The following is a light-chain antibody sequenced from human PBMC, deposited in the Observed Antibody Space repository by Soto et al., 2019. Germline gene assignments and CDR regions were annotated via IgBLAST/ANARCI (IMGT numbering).Light chain of an antibody. CDR2: ENT. CDR1: SSNIGAVFD. J-gene: IGLJ2*01. Sequence: QSVLTQPPSVSGAPGQRVTISCTGSSSNIGAVFDVHWYQQVPGTAPKLLIYENTKLPPGVPDRFSGPKSGTSASLANTGLQAEDEADYYCQSYDSGLSGWLFGGGTKFTVL. V-gene: IGLV1-40*01. CDR3: QSYDSGLSGWL.